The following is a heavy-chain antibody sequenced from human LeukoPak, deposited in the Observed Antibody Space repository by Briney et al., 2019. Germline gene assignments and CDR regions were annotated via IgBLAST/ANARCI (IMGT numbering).Heavy chain of an antibody. Sequence: SETLSLTCTVSGGSISSVDYYWSWIRQPPGKGLEWMGYIYYSGSTSYNPSFKSRVTLLVDTSKNQFSLKLSSVTGADTAVYHCARLKKGTPTIGGFDPWGQGTLVTVSS. V-gene: IGHV4-30-4*01. D-gene: IGHD1-14*01. CDR2: IYYSGST. CDR1: GGSISSVDYY. J-gene: IGHJ5*02. CDR3: ARLKKGTPTIGGFDP.